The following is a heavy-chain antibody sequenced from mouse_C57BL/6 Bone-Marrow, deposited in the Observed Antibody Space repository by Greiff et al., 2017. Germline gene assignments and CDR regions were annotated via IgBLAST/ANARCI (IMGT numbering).Heavy chain of an antibody. CDR1: GFNIKDDY. CDR3: TTWGVYYDYDGAMDY. Sequence: EVQLQQSGAELVRPGASVKLSCTASGFNIKDDYMHWVKQRPEQGLEWIGWIDPENGDTEYASKFKGKATITADTSSNTSYLQLSSLTSEDTAVYYCTTWGVYYDYDGAMDYWGQGTSVTVSS. D-gene: IGHD2-4*01. V-gene: IGHV14-4*01. CDR2: IDPENGDT. J-gene: IGHJ4*01.